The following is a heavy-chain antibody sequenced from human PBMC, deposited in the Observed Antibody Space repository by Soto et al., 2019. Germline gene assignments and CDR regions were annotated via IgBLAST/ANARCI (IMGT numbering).Heavy chain of an antibody. CDR2: IDYSGSI. Sequence: SATLSITCTVSGGSISSYDWSWIRQPPGKGLEWIGNIDYSGSINYNPSLKSPVTLSIDNSKTVLYLQMNSLRAEDTAVYYCAFKGTANPFYWGQGTLVTVSS. CDR1: GGSISSYD. CDR3: AFKGTANPFY. J-gene: IGHJ4*02. V-gene: IGHV4-59*07. D-gene: IGHD2-21*02.